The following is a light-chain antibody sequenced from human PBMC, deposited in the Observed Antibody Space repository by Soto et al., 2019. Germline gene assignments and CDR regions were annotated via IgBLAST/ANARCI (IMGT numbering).Light chain of an antibody. CDR1: QSISGL. V-gene: IGKV1-5*01. CDR2: HAS. J-gene: IGKJ1*01. CDR3: QQYNTYWT. Sequence: DIQMTQSPSTLSASVGDRVTITCRASQSISGLLAWYQQKPGKAPKLLIYHASTLQSGVPSRFSGSGSGTQFTLTISSLQPDDFATYYCQQYNTYWTFGQGTKVDIK.